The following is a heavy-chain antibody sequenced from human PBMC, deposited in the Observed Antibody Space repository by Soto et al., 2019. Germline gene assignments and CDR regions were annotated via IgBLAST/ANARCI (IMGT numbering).Heavy chain of an antibody. J-gene: IGHJ6*02. CDR1: GVTFRNYW. Sequence: EVQLVESGGGLVQPGESLRLSCAGAGVTFRNYWRHWVRQAPGKGLEWVSCTNVDGSNITYADSVKGPFTISRDNAENTVYLQINGLRVEDTAVYDCASILFLESESRLWGQGTKVPVSS. CDR3: ASILFLESESRL. CDR2: TNVDGSNI. V-gene: IGHV3-74*01. D-gene: IGHD3-3*01.